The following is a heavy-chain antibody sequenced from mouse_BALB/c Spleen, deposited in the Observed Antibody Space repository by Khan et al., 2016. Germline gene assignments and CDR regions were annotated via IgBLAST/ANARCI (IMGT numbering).Heavy chain of an antibody. V-gene: IGHV3-2*02. J-gene: IGHJ3*01. Sequence: EVQLQESGPGLVKPSQSLSLTCTVTGYSITSDYAWNWIRQFPGNKLGWMGYISYSGSTSSNPSLKSRISNTRATSKYPFFLPLNSVTTEDTATYYCAINWYEEDDWGQGTLVTVPA. CDR2: ISYSGST. CDR1: GYSITSDYA. CDR3: AINWYEEDD. D-gene: IGHD2-14*01.